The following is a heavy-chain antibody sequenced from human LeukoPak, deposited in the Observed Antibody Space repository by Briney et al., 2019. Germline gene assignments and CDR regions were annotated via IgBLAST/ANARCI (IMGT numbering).Heavy chain of an antibody. CDR1: GYTFTSYG. CDR3: ARAPNVLLWFGESHPGDY. D-gene: IGHD3-10*01. CDR2: ISAYNGNT. Sequence: GSVKVSCKASGYTFTSYGISWVRQAPGQGLEWMGWISAYNGNTNYAQKLQGRVTMTTDTSTSTAYMELRSLRSDDTAVYYCARAPNVLLWFGESHPGDYWGQGTLVTVSS. J-gene: IGHJ4*02. V-gene: IGHV1-18*01.